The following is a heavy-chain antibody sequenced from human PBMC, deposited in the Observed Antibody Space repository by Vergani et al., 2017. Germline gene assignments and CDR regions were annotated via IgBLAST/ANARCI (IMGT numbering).Heavy chain of an antibody. CDR2: IVPVFDVE. CDR3: TRGNKRVNISPYTIAAAYPEGY. V-gene: IGHV1-69*01. D-gene: IGHD2-21*01. CDR1: GDTLTNYA. J-gene: IGHJ4*02. Sequence: QVQLVQSGAEMKKPGSSVKVSCTASGDTLTNYAINWIRQAPGQGLEWVGGIVPVFDVENYAQKFQGRVTLTADESTNIAYMEMTSLTSEDTAVYYCTRGNKRVNISPYTIAAAYPEGYWGQGTLVTVSS.